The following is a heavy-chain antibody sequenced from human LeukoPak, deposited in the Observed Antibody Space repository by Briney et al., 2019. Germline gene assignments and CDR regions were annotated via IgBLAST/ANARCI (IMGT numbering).Heavy chain of an antibody. J-gene: IGHJ4*02. V-gene: IGHV3-53*01. D-gene: IGHD3-10*01. CDR3: AKRGEDADYFDY. CDR2: IYSGGST. Sequence: GGSLRLSCAASGFTVSSNYMSWVRRAPGKGLEWVSVIYSGGSTYYADSVKGRFTISRDNSKNTLYLQMNSLRAEDTAVYYCAKRGEDADYFDYWGQGTLVTVSS. CDR1: GFTVSSNY.